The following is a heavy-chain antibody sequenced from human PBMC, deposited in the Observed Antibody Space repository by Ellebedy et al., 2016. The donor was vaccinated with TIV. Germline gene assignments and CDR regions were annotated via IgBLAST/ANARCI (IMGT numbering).Heavy chain of an antibody. CDR3: ARMTYDILTGHGNWFDP. V-gene: IGHV2-26*01. CDR2: IFSHDEK. Sequence: SGPTLVKPTETLTLTCTVSGFSLNNAEMGVSWIRQPPGKALEWLAHIFSHDEKSYNTSLKGRLSISKDTSNSQVVLTMTNMDPVDTATYYCARMTYDILTGHGNWFDPWGQGTPVTVSS. D-gene: IGHD3-9*01. CDR1: GFSLNNAEMG. J-gene: IGHJ5*02.